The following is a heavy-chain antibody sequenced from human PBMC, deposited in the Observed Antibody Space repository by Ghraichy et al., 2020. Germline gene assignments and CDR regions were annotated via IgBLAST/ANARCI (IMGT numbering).Heavy chain of an antibody. V-gene: IGHV3-23*01. CDR3: AKRGFFDF. CDR2: ISGTGGTT. Sequence: GGSLRLSCTASGFTFSSYAMSWVRQAPGKGLEWVSLISGTGGTTYYADSVKGRFTISRDNSKNTLYLQMNSLRAEDTAIYYCAKRGFFDFWGQGTLVTVSS. D-gene: IGHD3-16*01. J-gene: IGHJ4*02. CDR1: GFTFSSYA.